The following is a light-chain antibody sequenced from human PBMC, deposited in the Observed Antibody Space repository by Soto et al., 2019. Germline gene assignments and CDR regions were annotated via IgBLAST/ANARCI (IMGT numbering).Light chain of an antibody. CDR2: DVT. V-gene: IGLV2-14*01. J-gene: IGLJ1*01. CDR3: SSYTSSYTYV. Sequence: QSVLTQPASVSGSPGQSITISCTGTGSDVGGYNYVSWYQQHPGKAPKLMIYDVTNRPSGVSNRFSGSKSGNTASLTISGLQAEDEADYYCSSYTSSYTYVFGTGTNVTVL. CDR1: GSDVGGYNY.